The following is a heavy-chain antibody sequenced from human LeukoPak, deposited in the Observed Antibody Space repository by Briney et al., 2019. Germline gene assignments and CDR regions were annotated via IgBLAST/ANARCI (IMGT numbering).Heavy chain of an antibody. CDR3: ARGRENIVVVPAAIWGASDNYYMDV. CDR2: IYHSGST. J-gene: IGHJ6*03. D-gene: IGHD2-2*01. V-gene: IGHV4-4*02. CDR1: GGSISSSNW. Sequence: SGTLSLTCAVFGGSISSSNWWSWVRQPPGKGLEWIGEIYHSGSTNYNPSLKSRVTISVDKSKNQFSLKLSSVTAADTAVYYCARGRENIVVVPAAIWGASDNYYMDVWGKGTTVTVSS.